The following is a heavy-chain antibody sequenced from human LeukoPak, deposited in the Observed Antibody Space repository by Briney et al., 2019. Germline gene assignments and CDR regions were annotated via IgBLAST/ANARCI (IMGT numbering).Heavy chain of an antibody. Sequence: GRSLRLSCAASGFTFSAYGMHWGRQAPGKGLEWVAVISYDGTNKYYADSVKGRFTISRDNSKNTLYLQMNSLRTEDTAVYYCAKDSGYSSGCLEYWGQGTLVTVSS. CDR2: ISYDGTNK. J-gene: IGHJ4*02. CDR1: GFTFSAYG. D-gene: IGHD6-19*01. CDR3: AKDSGYSSGCLEY. V-gene: IGHV3-30*18.